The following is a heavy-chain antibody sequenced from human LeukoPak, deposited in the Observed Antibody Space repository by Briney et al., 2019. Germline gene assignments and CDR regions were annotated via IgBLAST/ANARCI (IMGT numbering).Heavy chain of an antibody. CDR1: GYSISSGYY. D-gene: IGHD2-8*01. CDR2: IYHSGST. J-gene: IGHJ4*02. CDR3: ARTYTISRRTKGVTETDY. Sequence: SETLSLTCTVSGYSISSGYYWGWIRQPPGEGLEWIGSIYHSGSTYYNPSLKSRVTISVDTSKNQFSLKLSSVTAADTAVYYCARTYTISRRTKGVTETDYWGQGALVTVSS. V-gene: IGHV4-38-2*02.